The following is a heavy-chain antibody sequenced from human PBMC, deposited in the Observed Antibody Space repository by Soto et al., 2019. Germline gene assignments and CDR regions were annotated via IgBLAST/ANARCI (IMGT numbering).Heavy chain of an antibody. CDR2: ISWNSGSI. D-gene: IGHD6-13*01. CDR3: AKDGASAGLYYYDYLDV. CDR1: GFTFDDYA. J-gene: IGHJ6*03. V-gene: IGHV3-9*01. Sequence: EVQLVESGGGLVQPGRSLRLSCAASGFTFDDYAMHWVRQAPGKGLEWVSGISWNSGSIGYADSVKVRFTISRDNAKNSLYLQMNSLKAEDTALYYCAKDGASAGLYYYDYLDVWGTGTTVNGFS.